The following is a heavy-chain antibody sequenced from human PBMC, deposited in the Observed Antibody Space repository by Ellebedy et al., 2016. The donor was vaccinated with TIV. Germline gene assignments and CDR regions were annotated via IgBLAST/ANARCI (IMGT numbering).Heavy chain of an antibody. D-gene: IGHD6-13*01. Sequence: DSVKGRFTISRDNAKKSLYLQMSSLRADDTAVYYCARAGTAAGTITDYWGQGTLVTVSS. V-gene: IGHV3-7*03. J-gene: IGHJ4*02. CDR3: ARAGTAAGTITDY.